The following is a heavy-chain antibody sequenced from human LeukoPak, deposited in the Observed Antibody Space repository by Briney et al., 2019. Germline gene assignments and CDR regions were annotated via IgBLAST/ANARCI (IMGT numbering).Heavy chain of an antibody. CDR3: ARHVDSSGWYPTDY. V-gene: IGHV5-51*01. D-gene: IGHD6-19*01. Sequence: GESLKISCKGSGYSFTNYWIAWVRQMPGEGLEWMGVIYPGDSDTRYSPSFQGQVTISADKSLSTAYLQWSSLKASDTAMYYCARHVDSSGWYPTDYWGQGTLVTVSS. J-gene: IGHJ4*02. CDR2: IYPGDSDT. CDR1: GYSFTNYW.